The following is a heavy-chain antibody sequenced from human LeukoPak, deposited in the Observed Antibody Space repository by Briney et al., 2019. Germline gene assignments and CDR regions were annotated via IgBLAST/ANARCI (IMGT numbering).Heavy chain of an antibody. J-gene: IGHJ4*02. CDR2: ISYDGSNK. CDR3: ARDGYVAARPFDY. D-gene: IGHD6-6*01. Sequence: TGRSLRLSCAASGFTFSSYAMHWVRQAPGKGLEWVAVISYDGSNKYYAVSVKGRFTISRDNSKNTLYLQMSSLRAEDTAVYYCARDGYVAARPFDYWGQGTLVTVSS. V-gene: IGHV3-30*15. CDR1: GFTFSSYA.